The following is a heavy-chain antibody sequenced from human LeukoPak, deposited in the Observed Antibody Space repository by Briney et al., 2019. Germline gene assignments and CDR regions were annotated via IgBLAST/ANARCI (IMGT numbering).Heavy chain of an antibody. J-gene: IGHJ3*02. CDR2: INPNSGGT. V-gene: IGHV1-2*02. CDR1: GYTFTGYY. CDR3: AGARITMVRGVIISLAFDI. D-gene: IGHD3-10*01. Sequence: GASVKVSCKASGYTFTGYYMHWVRQAPGQGLEWMGWINPNSGGTNYAQKFQGRVTMTRDTSISTAYMELSRLRSDDTAVYYCAGARITMVRGVIISLAFDIWGQGTMVTVSS.